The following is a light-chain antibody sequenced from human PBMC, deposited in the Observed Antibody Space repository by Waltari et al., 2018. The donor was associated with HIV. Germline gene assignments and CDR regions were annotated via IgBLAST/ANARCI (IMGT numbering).Light chain of an antibody. V-gene: IGKV1-8*01. CDR3: QQYYTYWLT. Sequence: AIRMTQSPSSFSASVGDRVTITCRASQGISTYLAWCQQKPGKAPELLIYDTSTLQSGVPSRFSGSGSGTDFTLTISRLQSEDFATYFCQQYYTYWLTFGGGTKVDI. J-gene: IGKJ4*01. CDR2: DTS. CDR1: QGISTY.